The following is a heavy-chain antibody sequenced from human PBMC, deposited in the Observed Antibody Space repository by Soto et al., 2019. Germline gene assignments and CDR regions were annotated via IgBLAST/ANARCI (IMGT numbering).Heavy chain of an antibody. CDR2: INPATGAA. CDR1: GYPVTAYY. Sequence: QLHLVQSGAVVKKPGASVTVSCSASGYPVTAYYMHWVRQAPGRGLEWMGGINPATGAANYTQTFQGRVTMTRDTSTSTVFMELSGLTSEDTAVFYCARGGGLGVAGSAAFDMWGQGTLVTVSS. J-gene: IGHJ3*02. V-gene: IGHV1-2*02. D-gene: IGHD3-3*01. CDR3: ARGGGLGVAGSAAFDM.